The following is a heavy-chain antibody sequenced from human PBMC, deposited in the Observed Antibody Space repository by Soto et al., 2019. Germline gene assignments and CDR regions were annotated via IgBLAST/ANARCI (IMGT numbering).Heavy chain of an antibody. CDR3: AKAPAMTGKGAFDM. CDR2: ISGGGGDST. Sequence: EVHLLESGGGVVQPGGSLTLSCAASGFTFSSYAMSWVRQAPGKGLEWVSAISGGGGDSTYYADSMKGRLIISKDSAKDTLYRQMSSLRAEDTAVYYCAKAPAMTGKGAFDMWGQGTMVTVSS. V-gene: IGHV3-23*01. D-gene: IGHD3-9*01. J-gene: IGHJ3*02. CDR1: GFTFSSYA.